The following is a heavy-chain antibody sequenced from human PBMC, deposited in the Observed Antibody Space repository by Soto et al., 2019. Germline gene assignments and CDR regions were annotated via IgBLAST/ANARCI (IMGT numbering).Heavy chain of an antibody. V-gene: IGHV3-30-3*01. J-gene: IGHJ6*02. Sequence: WGCLRLSCAAGGCTVRGYAMHWVRQAPGKGLECVAVISHDGSNKFYRDYVKGRFTISRDNSKNTLYLQINSLRYEDTAVYYCARGDREDIAVVIGVRPGEYGVDVWGQGTTVTVSS. D-gene: IGHD2-15*01. CDR1: GCTVRGYA. CDR2: ISHDGSNK. CDR3: ARGDREDIAVVIGVRPGEYGVDV.